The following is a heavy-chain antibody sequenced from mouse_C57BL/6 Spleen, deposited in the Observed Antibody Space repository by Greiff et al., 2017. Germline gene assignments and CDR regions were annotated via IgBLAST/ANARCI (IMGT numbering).Heavy chain of an antibody. J-gene: IGHJ3*01. Sequence: EVQRVESGEGLVKPGGSLKLSCAASGFTFSSYAMSWVRQTPEKRLEWVAYISSGGDYIYYADTVKGRFTISRDNARNTLYLQMSSLKSEDTAMYYCTREGGPLPWFAYWGQGTLVTVSA. V-gene: IGHV5-9-1*02. CDR2: ISSGGDYI. CDR3: TREGGPLPWFAY. CDR1: GFTFSSYA.